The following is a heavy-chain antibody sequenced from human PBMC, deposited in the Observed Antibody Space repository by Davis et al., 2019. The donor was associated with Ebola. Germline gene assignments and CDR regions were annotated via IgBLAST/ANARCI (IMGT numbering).Heavy chain of an antibody. V-gene: IGHV1-46*01. CDR2: INPSGGST. CDR1: GYTFTSYY. CDR3: ARDRWLEREAYYYYYGMDV. J-gene: IGHJ6*02. Sequence: ASVKVSCKASGYTFTSYYMHWVRQAPGQGLEWMGIINPSGGSTSYAQKFQGRVTMTRDTSTSTVYMELSSLRSEDTAVYYCARDRWLEREAYYYYYGMDVWGQGTTVTVSS. D-gene: IGHD4-23*01.